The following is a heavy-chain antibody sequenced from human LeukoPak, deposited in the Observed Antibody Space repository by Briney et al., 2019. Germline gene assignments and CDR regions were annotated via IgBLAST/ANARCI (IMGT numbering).Heavy chain of an antibody. Sequence: GESLKISCKVSGYSFTNYWIGWVRQMPGKGLEWMGIIYPDDSDTKYSPSFQGQVTISADKSISTAYLQWSSLKASDTAMYYCARSGRLGYCSGGSCFRWDYWGQGTLVTVSS. J-gene: IGHJ4*02. V-gene: IGHV5-51*01. CDR3: ARSGRLGYCSGGSCFRWDY. D-gene: IGHD2-15*01. CDR2: IYPDDSDT. CDR1: GYSFTNYW.